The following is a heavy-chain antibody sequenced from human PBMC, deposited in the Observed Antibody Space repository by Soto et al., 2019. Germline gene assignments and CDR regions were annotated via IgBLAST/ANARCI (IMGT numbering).Heavy chain of an antibody. CDR1: GYTFTSYG. CDR2: ISAYNGNT. Sequence: ASVKVSCKASGYTFTSYGISWVRQAPGQGLEWMGWISAYNGNTNYAQKLQGRVTMTTDTSTSTAYMELRSLRSDDTAVYYCARDYDILTGYPRIYYYYGMDVWGQGTTVTVSS. V-gene: IGHV1-18*01. D-gene: IGHD3-9*01. CDR3: ARDYDILTGYPRIYYYYGMDV. J-gene: IGHJ6*02.